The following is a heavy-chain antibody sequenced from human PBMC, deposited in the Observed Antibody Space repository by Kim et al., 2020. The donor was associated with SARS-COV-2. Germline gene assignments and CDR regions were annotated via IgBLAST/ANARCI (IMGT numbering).Heavy chain of an antibody. CDR3: ARETAGNYYYFGMDV. D-gene: IGHD1-1*01. V-gene: IGHV3-30*07. Sequence: GKGRFTISRDNSKHTLYLQMNSLRAEDTAVYYCARETAGNYYYFGMDVWGQGTTVIVSS. J-gene: IGHJ6*02.